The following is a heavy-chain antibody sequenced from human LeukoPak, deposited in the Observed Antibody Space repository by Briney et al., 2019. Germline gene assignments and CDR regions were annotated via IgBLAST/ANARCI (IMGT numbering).Heavy chain of an antibody. CDR3: ARGRDTAMATAAY. CDR1: GFTFSSYS. CDR2: ISSSSSYI. D-gene: IGHD5-18*01. J-gene: IGHJ4*02. Sequence: PGGSLRLSCAASGFTFSSYSMNWVRQAPGKGLEWVSSISSSSSYIYYADSVKGRFTISRDNSKNTLYLQMNSLRAEDTAVYYCARGRDTAMATAAYWGQGTLVTVSS. V-gene: IGHV3-21*04.